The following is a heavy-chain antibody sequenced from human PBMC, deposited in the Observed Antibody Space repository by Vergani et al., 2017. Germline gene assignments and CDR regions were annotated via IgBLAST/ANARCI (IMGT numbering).Heavy chain of an antibody. CDR1: GFTFSSYG. V-gene: IGHV3-30*03. D-gene: IGHD2-21*01. CDR3: ARDPPGRLPNFDY. J-gene: IGHJ4*02. CDR2: ISYDGSNK. Sequence: QVQLVESGGGVVQPGRSLRLSCAASGFTFSSYGMHWVRQAPGKGLEWVAVISYDGSNKYYADSVKGRFTISRDNSKNTLYLQMNSLRAEDTAVYYCARDPPGRLPNFDYWGQGTLVTVSS.